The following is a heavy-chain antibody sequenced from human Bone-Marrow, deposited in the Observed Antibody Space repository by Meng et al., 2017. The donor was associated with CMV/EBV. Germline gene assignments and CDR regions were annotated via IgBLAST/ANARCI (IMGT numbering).Heavy chain of an antibody. CDR2: IIPIFGTA. CDR3: ARAFSGYDGINDGHYYGMDV. V-gene: IGHV1-69*05. J-gene: IGHJ6*01. CDR1: GGTFSSYA. D-gene: IGHD5-12*01. Sequence: SVKVSCKASGGTFSSYAISWVRQAPGQGLEWMGGIIPIFGTANYAQKFQGRVTITTDESTSTAYMELSSLRSEDTAVYYCARAFSGYDGINDGHYYGMDVWGQGTTVTGSS.